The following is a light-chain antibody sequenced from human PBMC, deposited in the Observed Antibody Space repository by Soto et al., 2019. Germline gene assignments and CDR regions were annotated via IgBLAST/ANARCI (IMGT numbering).Light chain of an antibody. CDR3: QQYNSYWT. V-gene: IGKV1-5*01. J-gene: IGKJ1*01. CDR1: QSISSW. Sequence: DIQMTQSPSTLSASVGDRVTITCRASQSISSWLAWYQQKPGKAPKLLIYDAYSLESGVPSRVSGSGSGTEFTLTLSSLQPDDFATYYCQQYNSYWTFGQGTKVEIK. CDR2: DAY.